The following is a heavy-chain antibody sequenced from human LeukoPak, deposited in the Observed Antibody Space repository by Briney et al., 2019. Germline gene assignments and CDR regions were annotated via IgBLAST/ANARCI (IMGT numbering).Heavy chain of an antibody. V-gene: IGHV4-38-2*01. CDR3: ARPSLGLPAAFFDY. CDR2: IYHSGST. CDR1: GYSISSGYY. J-gene: IGHJ4*02. D-gene: IGHD2-2*01. Sequence: SETVSLTCAVSGYSISSGYYWGWTRQPPGKGLEWIGSIYHSGSTYYNPSLKSRITISEDTSNNQFSQKLSSVTAADTAVYYCARPSLGLPAAFFDYWGQGTLVTVS.